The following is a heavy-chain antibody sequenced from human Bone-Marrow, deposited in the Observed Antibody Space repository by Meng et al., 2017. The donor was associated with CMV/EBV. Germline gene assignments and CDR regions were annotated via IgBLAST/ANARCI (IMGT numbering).Heavy chain of an antibody. CDR1: GGSVSSGSYY. Sequence: SETLSLTCTVSGGSVSSGSYYWSWIRQPPGKGLEWIGYIYYSGSTNYNPSLKSRVTISVDTSKNQFSLKLSSVTAADTAVYYCARDNDVGMPSSPWGQGTLVTVSS. CDR3: ARDNDVGMPSSP. D-gene: IGHD1-1*01. V-gene: IGHV4-61*01. CDR2: IYYSGST. J-gene: IGHJ5*02.